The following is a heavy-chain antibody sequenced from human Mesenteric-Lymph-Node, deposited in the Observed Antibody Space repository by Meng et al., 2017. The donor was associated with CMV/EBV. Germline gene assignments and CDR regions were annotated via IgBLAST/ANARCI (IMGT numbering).Heavy chain of an antibody. D-gene: IGHD6-13*01. Sequence: GESLKISCAASGFSFSSYVLSWVRQAPGKGLVWVANIKQDGSEKYYVDSVKGRFTISRDNAKNSLYLKMNSLRAEDTAVYYCARGGSSSWYLNYWGQVTLVTVSS. V-gene: IGHV3-7*01. CDR3: ARGGSSSWYLNY. CDR1: GFSFSSYV. J-gene: IGHJ4*02. CDR2: IKQDGSEK.